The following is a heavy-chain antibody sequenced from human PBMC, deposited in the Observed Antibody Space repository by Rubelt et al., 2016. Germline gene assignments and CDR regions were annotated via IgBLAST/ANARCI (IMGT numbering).Heavy chain of an antibody. CDR1: GYTFTGYY. V-gene: IGHV1-2*02. CDR3: AREDGDY. D-gene: IGHD5-24*01. CDR2: INPNSGGT. J-gene: IGHJ4*02. Sequence: QVQLVQSGAEVKKPGASVKVSCKPSGYTFTGYYIHWVRQAPGQGLEWMGWINPNSGGTNYAQGFQGRVTMTRDTSISTANRELGRLRSDDTAVFYGAREDGDYWGQGTLVTVSS.